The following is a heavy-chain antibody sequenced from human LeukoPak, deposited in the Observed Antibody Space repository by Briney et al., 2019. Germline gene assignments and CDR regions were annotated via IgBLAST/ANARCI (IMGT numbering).Heavy chain of an antibody. V-gene: IGHV1-69*05. J-gene: IGHJ3*02. Sequence: ASVKVSCKASGGTFSSYAISWVRQAPGQGLEWMGRIIPIFGTANYAQKFQGRVTITTDESTSTAYMELSSLRSEDPAVYYCARWGATTVGAFDIWGQGTMVTVSS. D-gene: IGHD4-23*01. CDR3: ARWGATTVGAFDI. CDR1: GGTFSSYA. CDR2: IIPIFGTA.